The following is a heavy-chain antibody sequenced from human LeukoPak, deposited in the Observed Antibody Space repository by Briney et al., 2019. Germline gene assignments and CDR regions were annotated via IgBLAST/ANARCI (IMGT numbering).Heavy chain of an antibody. J-gene: IGHJ4*02. D-gene: IGHD2-21*02. CDR1: GFTFSNYG. V-gene: IGHV3-30*02. CDR2: IRSDGSNN. CDR3: AKAEHIVVVTATKGFDY. Sequence: GGSLRLSCAASGFTFSNYGMHWVRQAPGKGLEWVAFIRSDGSNNYYADSVKGRFTISRDNSKNTLYLQMNSLRAEDTAVYYCAKAEHIVVVTATKGFDYWGQGTLVTVSS.